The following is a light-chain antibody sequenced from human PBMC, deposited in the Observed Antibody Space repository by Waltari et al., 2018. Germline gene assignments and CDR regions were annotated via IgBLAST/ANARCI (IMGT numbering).Light chain of an antibody. Sequence: QSALTQPASVSGSPGQSITISCTGTSSDVGSYNLVSWYQQHPGKAPKLMIYEVSRRPYGVSNRFSGSKAGNTAYLTISGLQAEDEADYYCCSYAGSSTFVVFGGGTKLTVL. J-gene: IGLJ2*01. CDR2: EVS. CDR3: CSYAGSSTFVV. CDR1: SSDVGSYNL. V-gene: IGLV2-23*02.